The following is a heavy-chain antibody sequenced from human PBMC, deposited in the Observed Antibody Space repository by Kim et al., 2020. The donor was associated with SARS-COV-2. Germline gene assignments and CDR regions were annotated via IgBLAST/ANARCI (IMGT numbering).Heavy chain of an antibody. CDR2: IYYSGST. D-gene: IGHD3-9*01. CDR1: GGSISSSSYY. V-gene: IGHV4-39*01. Sequence: SETLSLTCTVSGGSISSSSYYWGWIRQPPGKGLEWIGSIYYSGSTYYNPSLKSRVTISVDTSKNQFSLKLSSVTAADTAVYYCARHNPLGRYFDWLSAHGVYYGMDVWGQGTTVTVS. J-gene: IGHJ6*02. CDR3: ARHNPLGRYFDWLSAHGVYYGMDV.